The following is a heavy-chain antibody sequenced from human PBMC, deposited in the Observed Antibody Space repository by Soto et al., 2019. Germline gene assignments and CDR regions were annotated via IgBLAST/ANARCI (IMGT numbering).Heavy chain of an antibody. CDR3: ARNLRSGWYGGYFDS. V-gene: IGHV4-59*01. D-gene: IGHD6-19*01. J-gene: IGHJ4*02. CDR2: VYYSGST. CDR1: GGSIGRYY. Sequence: SETLSLTGTVSGGSIGRYYWSWIRQPPGKGLEWIGYVYYSGSTSYNPSLESRVTMSVDTSTNQFSLKLSSVTAADTAVYYCARNLRSGWYGGYFDSWGQGTLVTVSS.